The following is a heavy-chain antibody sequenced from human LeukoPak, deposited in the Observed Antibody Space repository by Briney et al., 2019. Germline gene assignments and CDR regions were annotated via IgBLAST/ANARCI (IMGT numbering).Heavy chain of an antibody. D-gene: IGHD5-18*01. J-gene: IGHJ4*02. CDR3: ARWDTSSSGRFDY. Sequence: SETLSLTCTVSGGSISSYYWSWIRQPPGEGLEWIGYIYYTGSTDYNPSLKSRVTISVDTSKNQFSLKLSSVTAADTALYYCARWDTSSSGRFDYWGQGTLVSVSS. CDR1: GGSISSYY. V-gene: IGHV4-59*01. CDR2: IYYTGST.